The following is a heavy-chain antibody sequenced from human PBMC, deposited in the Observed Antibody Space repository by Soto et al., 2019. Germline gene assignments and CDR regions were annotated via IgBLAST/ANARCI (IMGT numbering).Heavy chain of an antibody. Sequence: ESGPTLVNPTQTLTLTCTFSGFSPFSGFTLTTTGVGVGWIRQPPGKALDWLALICWDDDERCSPSLKSRLTITKDTSKDQVVLTMTNMDPVDTATYFCAHSAHDNSGHYWFYFDYWGQGTLVTSPQ. J-gene: IGHJ4*02. CDR2: ICWDDDE. CDR1: GFTLTTTGVG. D-gene: IGHD3-22*01. CDR3: AHSAHDNSGHYWFYFDY. V-gene: IGHV2-5*02.